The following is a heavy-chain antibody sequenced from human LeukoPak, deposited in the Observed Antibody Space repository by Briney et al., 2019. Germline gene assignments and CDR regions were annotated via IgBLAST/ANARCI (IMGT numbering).Heavy chain of an antibody. D-gene: IGHD1-1*01. Sequence: ASVKVSCKASGYTFTGYYMHWVRQAPGQGLEWMGWINPNSGGTNYAQKFQGRVTMTRDTSTSTVYMELSSLKSEDTALYYCARVSINFIGMDVWGQGTTVTVSS. CDR3: ARVSINFIGMDV. CDR1: GYTFTGYY. CDR2: INPNSGGT. J-gene: IGHJ6*02. V-gene: IGHV1-2*02.